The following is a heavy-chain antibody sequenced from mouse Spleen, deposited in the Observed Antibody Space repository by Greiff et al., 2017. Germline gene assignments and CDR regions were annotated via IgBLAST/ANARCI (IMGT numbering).Heavy chain of an antibody. J-gene: IGHJ3*01. CDR3: ARPRYYRYDACAY. D-gene: IGHD2-14*01. V-gene: IGHV14-3*02. CDR2: IDPANGNT. CDR1: GFNIKDTY. Sequence: EVQRVESGAELVKPGASVKLSCTASGFNIKDTYMHWVKQRPEQGLEWIGRIDPANGNTKYDPKFQGKATITADTSSNTAYLQLSSLTSEDTAVYYCARPRYYRYDACAYWGQGTLVTVSA.